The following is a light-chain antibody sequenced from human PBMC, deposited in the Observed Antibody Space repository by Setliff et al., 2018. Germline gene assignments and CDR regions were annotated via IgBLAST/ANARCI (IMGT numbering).Light chain of an antibody. CDR2: DVT. J-gene: IGLJ2*01. CDR1: ASDGDNYNF. V-gene: IGLV2-14*03. Sequence: QSVLTQPASVSGSPGQSIPISCTGTASDGDNYNFVSWYQHHPGKAPKLLIYDVTNRPSGVSSRFPGSKSGNTASLIISALQTEDEADYYCSSSTNTHTLLVFGGGTKVTVL. CDR3: SSSTNTHTLLV.